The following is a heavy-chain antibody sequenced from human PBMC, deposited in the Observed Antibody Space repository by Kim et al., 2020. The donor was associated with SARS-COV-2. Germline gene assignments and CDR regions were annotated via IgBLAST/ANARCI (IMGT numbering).Heavy chain of an antibody. Sequence: GGSLRLSCLDSGFDFSSHAMSWVREAPGKGLEWVSVITGDGGDPFYADSLKGRFTISRDNSKRTLYLQMNSLRADDTAIYYCAKGHGDHWGQGTLVTVSS. CDR3: AKGHGDH. J-gene: IGHJ4*02. CDR1: GFDFSSHA. V-gene: IGHV3-23*01. CDR2: ITGDGGDP.